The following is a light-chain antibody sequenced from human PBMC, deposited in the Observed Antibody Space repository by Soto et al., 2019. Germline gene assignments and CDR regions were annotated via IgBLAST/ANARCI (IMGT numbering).Light chain of an antibody. J-gene: IGKJ1*01. CDR2: DAS. CDR1: QSISSW. CDR3: QQYNSYSWT. V-gene: IGKV1-5*01. Sequence: DIQMTQSPSTLSASVGDRVTITCRASQSISSWLAWYQQKPGKAPKLLIYDASNLESGVPSRFSGTGPGTEFSLTINTLQPDDFATYYCQQYNSYSWTFGQGTKVVIK.